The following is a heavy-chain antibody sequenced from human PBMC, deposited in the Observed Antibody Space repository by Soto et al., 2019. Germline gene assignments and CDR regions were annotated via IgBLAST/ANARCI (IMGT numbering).Heavy chain of an antibody. J-gene: IGHJ3*02. CDR3: AKLCDDSSGYQYDGAFDI. CDR1: GFTFSSYG. Sequence: PGGSLRLSCAASGFTFSSYGMHWVRQAPGKGLEWVAVISYDGSNKYYADSVKGRFTISRDNSKNTLYQQMNSLRAEDTAVYYCAKLCDDSSGYQYDGAFDIWGQGTMVTVSS. V-gene: IGHV3-30*18. CDR2: ISYDGSNK. D-gene: IGHD3-22*01.